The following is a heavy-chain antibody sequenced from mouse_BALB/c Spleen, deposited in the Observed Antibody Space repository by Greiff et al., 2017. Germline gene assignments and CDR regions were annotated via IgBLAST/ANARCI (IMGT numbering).Heavy chain of an antibody. CDR3: ARESYYGSSPWFAY. D-gene: IGHD1-1*01. CDR1: GFSLTSYG. CDR2: LWAGGST. J-gene: IGHJ3*01. Sequence: VQVVESGPGLVAPSQSLSITCTVSGFSLTSYGVHWVRQPPGKGLEWLGVLWAGGSTNYNSALMSRLSISKDNSKSQVFLKMNSLQTDDTAMYYCARESYYGSSPWFAYWGQGTLVTVSA. V-gene: IGHV2-9*02.